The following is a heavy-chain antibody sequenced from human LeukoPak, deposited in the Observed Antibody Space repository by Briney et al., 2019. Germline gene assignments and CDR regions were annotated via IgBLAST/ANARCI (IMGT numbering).Heavy chain of an antibody. D-gene: IGHD2-2*01. CDR3: ARGRVVPANYYFDY. J-gene: IGHJ4*02. V-gene: IGHV4-30-4*01. Sequence: PSETLSLTCTVSGGSISSGDYYWSWIRQPPGKGLEWIGYIYYSGSTYYNPSLKSRVTISVDTSKNQFSLKLSSVTAADTAVYYCARGRVVPANYYFDYWGQGTLVTVSS. CDR1: GGSISSGDYY. CDR2: IYYSGST.